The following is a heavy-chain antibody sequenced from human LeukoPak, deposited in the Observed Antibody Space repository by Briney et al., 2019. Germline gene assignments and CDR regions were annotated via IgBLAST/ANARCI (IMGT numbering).Heavy chain of an antibody. CDR3: ARAAYYDSSGYYYEDYFDH. D-gene: IGHD3-22*01. Sequence: ASVKVSCKASGYTFTSYGISWVRQAPGQGLEWMGWISAYNGNTNYAQKLQGRVTMTTDTSTSTAYMELRSLRSDDTAVYYCARAAYYDSSGYYYEDYFDHWGQGTLVTVSS. V-gene: IGHV1-18*01. CDR1: GYTFTSYG. CDR2: ISAYNGNT. J-gene: IGHJ4*02.